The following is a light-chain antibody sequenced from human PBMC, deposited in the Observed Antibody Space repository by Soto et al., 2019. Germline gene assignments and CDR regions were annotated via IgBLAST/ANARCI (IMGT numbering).Light chain of an antibody. J-gene: IGKJ4*01. Sequence: EIVLTQSPGTLSLSPGDRATLSCRASQTVSFSYLAWYQQKPGQAPRLLIYGASSRATGIPDRFSGSESGTDFTLTISRLEPEDFAVCYCQQYGSSPLTFGGGTKVEIK. CDR1: QTVSFSY. CDR3: QQYGSSPLT. V-gene: IGKV3-20*01. CDR2: GAS.